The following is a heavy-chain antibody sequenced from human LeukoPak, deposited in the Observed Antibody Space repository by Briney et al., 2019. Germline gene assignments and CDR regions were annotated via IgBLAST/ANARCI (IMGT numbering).Heavy chain of an antibody. D-gene: IGHD3-3*01. V-gene: IGHV3-30*18. CDR1: GFTFSSYG. CDR2: ISYDGSNK. Sequence: TGGSLRLSCAAPGFTFSSYGMHWVRQAPGKGLEWVAVISYDGSNKYYADSVKGRFTISRDNSKNTLYLQMNSLRAEDTAVYYCAKEDGEWNGSEERLRLLDYWGQGTLVTVSS. J-gene: IGHJ4*02. CDR3: AKEDGEWNGSEERLRLLDY.